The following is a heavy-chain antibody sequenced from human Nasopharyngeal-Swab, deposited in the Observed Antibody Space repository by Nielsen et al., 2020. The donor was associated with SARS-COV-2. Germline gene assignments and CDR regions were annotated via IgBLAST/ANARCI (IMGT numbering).Heavy chain of an antibody. D-gene: IGHD3-22*01. CDR1: GYTFTSYG. CDR2: ISAYNGNT. Sequence: ASVKVSCKASGYTFTSYGISWVRQAPGQGLEWMGWISAYNGNTNYAQKFQGRVMITADKSTTTAYMELSSLRSEDTAVYYCARVLPYYYDSSGLLYDAWGQGTLVTVSS. CDR3: ARVLPYYYDSSGLLYDA. J-gene: IGHJ5*02. V-gene: IGHV1-18*04.